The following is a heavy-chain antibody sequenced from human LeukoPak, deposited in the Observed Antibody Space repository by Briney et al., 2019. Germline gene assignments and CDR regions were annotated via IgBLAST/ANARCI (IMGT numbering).Heavy chain of an antibody. CDR2: IYYSGST. CDR1: GGSISSSSYY. J-gene: IGHJ5*02. CDR3: ARLGSRYDWFDP. V-gene: IGHV4-39*01. Sequence: SETLSLTCTVSGGSISSSSYYWGWIRQPPGKGLEWIGSIYYSGSTYYNPSLRSRVTISVDTSKNQFSLKLSSVTAADTAVYYCARLGSRYDWFDPWGQGTLVTVSS. D-gene: IGHD1-14*01.